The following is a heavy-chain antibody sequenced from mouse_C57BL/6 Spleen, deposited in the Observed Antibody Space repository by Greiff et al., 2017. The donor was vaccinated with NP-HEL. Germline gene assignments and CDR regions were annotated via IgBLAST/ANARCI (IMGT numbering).Heavy chain of an antibody. D-gene: IGHD1-1*01. CDR3: ARSYYGSKGVFDY. Sequence: VQGVESGAELVRPGTSVKVSCKASGYAFTNYLIEWVKQRPGQGLEWIGVINPGSGGTNYNEKFKGKATLTADKSSSTAYMQLSSLTSEDSAVYFWARSYYGSKGVFDYWGQGTTLTVSS. V-gene: IGHV1-54*01. CDR1: GYAFTNYL. CDR2: INPGSGGT. J-gene: IGHJ2*01.